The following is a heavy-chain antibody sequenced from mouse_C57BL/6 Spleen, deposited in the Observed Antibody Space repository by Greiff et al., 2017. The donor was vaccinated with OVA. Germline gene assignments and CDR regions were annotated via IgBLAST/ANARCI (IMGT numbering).Heavy chain of an antibody. Sequence: HLQQSGPGLVKPSQSLSLTCSVTGYSITSGYYWNWIRQFPGNKLEWMGYISYDGSNNYNPSLKNRISITRDTSKNQFFLKLNSVTTEDTATYYCARGEYDYEGYAMDYWGQGTSVTVSS. D-gene: IGHD2-4*01. J-gene: IGHJ4*01. CDR1: GYSITSGYY. CDR3: ARGEYDYEGYAMDY. CDR2: ISYDGSN. V-gene: IGHV3-6*01.